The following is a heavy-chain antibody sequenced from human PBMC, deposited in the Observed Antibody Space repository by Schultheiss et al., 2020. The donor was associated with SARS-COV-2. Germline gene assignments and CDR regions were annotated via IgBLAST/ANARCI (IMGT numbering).Heavy chain of an antibody. J-gene: IGHJ6*02. D-gene: IGHD3-10*01. CDR2: ISYDGSNK. CDR1: GFTFSSYG. Sequence: GESLKISCAASGFTFSSYGMHWVRQAPGKGLEWVAVISYDGSNKYYADSVKGRFTISRDNAKNSLYLQMNSLRAEDTAVYYCATATMVGYYYYGMDVWGQGTTVTVSS. V-gene: IGHV3-30*03. CDR3: ATATMVGYYYYGMDV.